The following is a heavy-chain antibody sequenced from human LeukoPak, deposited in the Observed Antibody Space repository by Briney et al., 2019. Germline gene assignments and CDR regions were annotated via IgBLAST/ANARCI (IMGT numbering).Heavy chain of an antibody. CDR1: GFIVSSNY. J-gene: IGHJ6*02. CDR3: ARDYYGLDV. V-gene: IGHV3-66*01. Sequence: GGSLRLSCVASGFIVSSNYMSWVRQAPGKGLEWVSVIYGGGTTFSADSVKGRFTISRDNSKNTLYLQMNSLRADDTAVYYCARDYYGLDVWGQGTTVTVSS. CDR2: IYGGGTT.